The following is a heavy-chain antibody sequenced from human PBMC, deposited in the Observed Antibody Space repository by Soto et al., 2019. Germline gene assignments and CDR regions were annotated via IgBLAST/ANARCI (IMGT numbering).Heavy chain of an antibody. V-gene: IGHV1-18*04. CDR1: GYTFTSYG. D-gene: IGHD3-3*01. CDR3: ARGGDTIFGVVTYYYYGMDV. CDR2: ISAYNGDT. Sequence: ASVKVSCKASGYTFTSYGISWVRQAPGQGLEWMGWISAYNGDTNYAQKLQGRVTMTTDTSTSTAYMELRSLRSDDTAVYYCARGGDTIFGVVTYYYYGMDVWGQGTTVTVSS. J-gene: IGHJ6*02.